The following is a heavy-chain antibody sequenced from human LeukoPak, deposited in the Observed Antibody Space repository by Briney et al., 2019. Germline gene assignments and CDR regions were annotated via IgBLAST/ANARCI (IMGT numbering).Heavy chain of an antibody. J-gene: IGHJ4*02. V-gene: IGHV1-2*02. CDR2: INPNSGGT. Sequence: ASVEVSCKASGYTFTGYYMHWVRQAPGQGLERMGWINPNSGGTNYAQKFQGRVTMTRDTSISTAYMELSRLRSDDTAVYYCARVVDYYDSSGYERGIDYWGQGTLVTVSS. CDR3: ARVVDYYDSSGYERGIDY. D-gene: IGHD3-22*01. CDR1: GYTFTGYY.